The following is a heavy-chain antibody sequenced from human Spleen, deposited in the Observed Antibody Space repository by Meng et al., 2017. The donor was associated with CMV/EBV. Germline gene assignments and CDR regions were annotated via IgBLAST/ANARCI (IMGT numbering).Heavy chain of an antibody. CDR3: AREESGSSI. V-gene: IGHV1-69*05. Sequence: SCKASDVTLRTYAVTWVRQAPGQGLEWMGRIIPIYGTTTYAQKFRDRVTITTDESTSTAYMELSSLRSEDTAMYYCAREESGSSIWGQGTLVTVSS. CDR2: IIPIYGTT. D-gene: IGHD1-26*01. CDR1: DVTLRTYA. J-gene: IGHJ4*02.